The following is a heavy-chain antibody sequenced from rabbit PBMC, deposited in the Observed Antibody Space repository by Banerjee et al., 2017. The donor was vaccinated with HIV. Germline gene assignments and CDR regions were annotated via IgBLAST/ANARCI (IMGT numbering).Heavy chain of an antibody. D-gene: IGHD4-1*01. Sequence: ASWVNGRFTISVDNAQNTVYLQMTSLTGADTATYFCARDLAGVIGWNFGLWGPGTLVTVS. V-gene: IGHV1S8*01. J-gene: IGHJ4*01. CDR3: ARDLAGVIGWNFGL.